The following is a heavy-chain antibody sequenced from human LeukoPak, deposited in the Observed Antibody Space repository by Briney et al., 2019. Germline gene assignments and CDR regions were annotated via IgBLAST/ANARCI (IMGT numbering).Heavy chain of an antibody. Sequence: GASVKVSCKASGYTFTSYGISWVRQAPGQGLEWMGWISAYNGNTNYAQKFQGRVSMTRNTSISTAYMELSSLRSEDTAVYYCARGWFGELWGLDPWGQGTLVTVSS. CDR2: ISAYNGNT. CDR1: GYTFTSYG. V-gene: IGHV1-18*01. D-gene: IGHD3-10*01. CDR3: ARGWFGELWGLDP. J-gene: IGHJ5*02.